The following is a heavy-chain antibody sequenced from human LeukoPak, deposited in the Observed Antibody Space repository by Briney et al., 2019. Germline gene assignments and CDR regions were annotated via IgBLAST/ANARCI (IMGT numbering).Heavy chain of an antibody. CDR2: INHSGST. Sequence: KPSETLSLTCAVYGGSFSGYYWSWIRQPPGKGLEWIGEINHSGSTNYNPSLKSRVTISVDTSKNQFSLKLSSVTAADTAVYYRARGRFGELLDPPDYWGQGTLVTVSS. D-gene: IGHD3-10*01. V-gene: IGHV4-34*01. CDR1: GGSFSGYY. J-gene: IGHJ4*02. CDR3: ARGRFGELLDPPDY.